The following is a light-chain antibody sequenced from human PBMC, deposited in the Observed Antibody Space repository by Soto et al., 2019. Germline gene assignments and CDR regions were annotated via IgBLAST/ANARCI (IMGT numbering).Light chain of an antibody. V-gene: IGLV2-14*02. J-gene: IGLJ2*01. CDR1: GNYIESYNL. CDR2: EDT. Sequence: QAVVTQPASVSGSPGQSITISCTGSGNYIESYNLISWYQQHPGKAPKLIIYEDTQRPSGVSHRFSASESGNTASLTISGLQAEDEADYHCSSYTASLTVVFGGGTKLTVL. CDR3: SSYTASLTVV.